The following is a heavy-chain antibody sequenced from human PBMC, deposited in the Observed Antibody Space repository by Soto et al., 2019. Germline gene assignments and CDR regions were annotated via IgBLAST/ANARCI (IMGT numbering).Heavy chain of an antibody. Sequence: GGSLRLSCAASGFTFSNYSMNWVRQAPGKGLEWVSGITGSSGRTFYADSVKGRFTISRDNSKNTVYLQMNSVRADDTAVYYCAKEYTSTSRGSFDYWGQGALVTVSS. CDR2: ITGSSGRT. D-gene: IGHD1-26*01. J-gene: IGHJ4*02. CDR1: GFTFSNYS. V-gene: IGHV3-23*01. CDR3: AKEYTSTSRGSFDY.